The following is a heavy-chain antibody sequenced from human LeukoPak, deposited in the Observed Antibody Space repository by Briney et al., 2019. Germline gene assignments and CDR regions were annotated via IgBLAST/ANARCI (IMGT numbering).Heavy chain of an antibody. J-gene: IGHJ4*02. V-gene: IGHV3-7*01. D-gene: IGHD3-10*01. CDR2: IKEDGSEK. CDR1: GFTCSTYW. Sequence: GGSLRLSCAASGFTCSTYWMRWVRQAPGKGLESVANIKEDGSEKYYVDSVKGRFTISRDNAKNSLYLQMNSLRAEDTAVYYCASATRGNGVCWGQGTLVTVSS. CDR3: ASATRGNGVC.